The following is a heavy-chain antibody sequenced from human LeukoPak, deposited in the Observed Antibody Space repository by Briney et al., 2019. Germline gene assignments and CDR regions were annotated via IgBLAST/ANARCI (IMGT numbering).Heavy chain of an antibody. CDR2: ISYDGHYK. J-gene: IGHJ4*02. D-gene: IGHD5-12*01. Sequence: PGRSLRLSCAASGFTFSNYAMQWVRQAPGKGLEWVAVISYDGHYKYYADSVKGRFTISRDNSRNTLYLQMNSLRGEDTAVYYCARDHAADIVATGEDYWGQGTLVTVSS. CDR3: ARDHAADIVATGEDY. CDR1: GFTFSNYA. V-gene: IGHV3-30-3*01.